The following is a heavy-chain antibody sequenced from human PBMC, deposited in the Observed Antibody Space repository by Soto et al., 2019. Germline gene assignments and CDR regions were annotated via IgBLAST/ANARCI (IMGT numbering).Heavy chain of an antibody. CDR2: IVPVFGRV. Sequence: QVQLVQSGAEVKKPGSSVRVSCEVSGATFTKYAISWLRQAPGQGLEWMGGIVPVFGRVSYAQRFQDRVIISADKSTATSYMELSSLTAADTAVYYCAGVASGSTWYYFDYWGQGTLVTVSS. CDR3: AGVASGSTWYYFDY. CDR1: GATFTKYA. D-gene: IGHD6-13*01. J-gene: IGHJ4*02. V-gene: IGHV1-69*06.